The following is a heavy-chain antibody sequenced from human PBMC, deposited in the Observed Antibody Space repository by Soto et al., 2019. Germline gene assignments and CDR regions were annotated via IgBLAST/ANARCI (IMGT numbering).Heavy chain of an antibody. V-gene: IGHV4-59*08. D-gene: IGHD6-19*01. CDR2: IYSSVST. J-gene: IGHJ4*02. CDR3: VRHTGYSSGWYYFDY. Sequence: SETLSLTCTVSGGSISSYYWSRIRQPPGKGLEWIGYIYSSVSTNYNPSLKSRVTISVDTSKNQFSLKLSSVTAADTAVYYCVRHTGYSSGWYYFDYWGQGTLVTVS. CDR1: GGSISSYY.